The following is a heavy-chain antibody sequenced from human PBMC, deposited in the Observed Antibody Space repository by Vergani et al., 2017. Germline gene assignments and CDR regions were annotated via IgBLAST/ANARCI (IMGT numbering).Heavy chain of an antibody. CDR2: IQFEGSNQ. V-gene: IGHV3-30*02. D-gene: IGHD3-16*01. CDR3: AKHFRGWGIDY. CDR1: GFTLSNYD. J-gene: IGHJ4*02. Sequence: QVQLVESGGGVVQRGGSLRLSCATSGFTLSNYDKQWIRQGPGKGLEFVAFIQFEGSNQYSADSVKGRFTRSRDFSKNTLYLQMNSLRTDDTATYYCAKHFRGWGIDYWGQGTQVIVSS.